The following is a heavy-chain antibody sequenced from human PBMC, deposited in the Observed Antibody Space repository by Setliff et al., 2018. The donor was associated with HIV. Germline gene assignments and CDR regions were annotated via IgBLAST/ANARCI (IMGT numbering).Heavy chain of an antibody. D-gene: IGHD3-16*01. Sequence: PGGSLRLSCVASGFTFSISGMHWVRQAPGKGLEWVTYIEYDESNKRYADNVKGRFTISRDNSKNTLYPQMNSLRLEDTALYYCVKGGMTKAAFNIWGPGTMVTVSS. CDR3: VKGGMTKAAFNI. V-gene: IGHV3-30*02. CDR2: IEYDESNK. J-gene: IGHJ3*02. CDR1: GFTFSISG.